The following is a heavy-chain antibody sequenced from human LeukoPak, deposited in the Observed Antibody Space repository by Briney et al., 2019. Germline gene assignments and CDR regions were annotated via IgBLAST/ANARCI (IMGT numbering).Heavy chain of an antibody. CDR1: GGTFSSYA. J-gene: IGHJ4*02. Sequence: SVKVSCKASGGTFSSYAISWVRQAPGQGLEGMGGIIPIFGTANYAQKFQGRVTITTDESTSTAYMELSSLRSEDTAVYYCASGYDFWSGYYFYFDYWGQGTLVTVSS. D-gene: IGHD3-3*01. V-gene: IGHV1-69*05. CDR2: IIPIFGTA. CDR3: ASGYDFWSGYYFYFDY.